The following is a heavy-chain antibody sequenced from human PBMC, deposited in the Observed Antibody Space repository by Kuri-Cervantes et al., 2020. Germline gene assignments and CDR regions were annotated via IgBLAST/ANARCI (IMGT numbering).Heavy chain of an antibody. CDR2: TYYRSQWLS. CDR3: ARQYEYWSFDP. CDR1: GDSVSNNNAA. D-gene: IGHD3-16*01. Sequence: SCAISGDSVSNNNAAWHWIRLSPSSGLEWLGRTYYRSQWLSDYAVSVKSRITINPDTSKNQLSLQLNSVTPEDTAIYFCARQYEYWSFDPWGQGTLVTVSS. J-gene: IGHJ5*02. V-gene: IGHV6-1*01.